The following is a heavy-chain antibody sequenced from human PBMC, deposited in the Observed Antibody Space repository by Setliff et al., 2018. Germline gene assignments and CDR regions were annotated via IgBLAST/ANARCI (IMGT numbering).Heavy chain of an antibody. J-gene: IGHJ4*02. CDR2: INPSSGSI. CDR1: GYSFTNHY. Sequence: GASVKVSCKASGYSFTNHYIHWVRQAPGQGLEWMGRINPSSGSISYAQKLQGRVIMTRDTSTSTVYMEVSRLRSEDTAVYHCARESVEMTTSTRSGFDYWGQGTLVTVSS. CDR3: ARESVEMTTSTRSGFDY. D-gene: IGHD4-17*01. V-gene: IGHV1-46*04.